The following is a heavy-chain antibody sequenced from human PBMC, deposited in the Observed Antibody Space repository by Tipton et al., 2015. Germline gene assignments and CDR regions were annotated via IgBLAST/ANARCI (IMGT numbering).Heavy chain of an antibody. CDR2: VYYSGKA. Sequence: TLSLTCNVSGGFISSSNYYWGWIRQPPGTGLEWIGSVYYSGKAYYNPSLKSRVTISEDTSKNQFSLKLNSVTAADAAMYYCASRDWLLHHFDYWGQGTLVTVSS. CDR3: ASRDWLLHHFDY. J-gene: IGHJ4*02. D-gene: IGHD6-19*01. V-gene: IGHV4-39*01. CDR1: GGFISSSNYY.